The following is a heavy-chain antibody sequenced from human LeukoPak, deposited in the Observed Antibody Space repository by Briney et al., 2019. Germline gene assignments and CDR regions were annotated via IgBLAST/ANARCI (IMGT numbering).Heavy chain of an antibody. CDR2: IWYDGSNK. D-gene: IGHD3-22*01. V-gene: IGHV3-33*01. J-gene: IGHJ4*02. CDR1: GFTFSSYG. Sequence: LSGGSLRLSCAASGFTFSSYGMHRVRQAPGKGLEWVAVIWYDGSNKYYADSVKGRFTISRDNSKNTLYLQMNSLRAEDTAVYYCARGEYYYDSSGYYTLDYWGQGTLVTVSS. CDR3: ARGEYYYDSSGYYTLDY.